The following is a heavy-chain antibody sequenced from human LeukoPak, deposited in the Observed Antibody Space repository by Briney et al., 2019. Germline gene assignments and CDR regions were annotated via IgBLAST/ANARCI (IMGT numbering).Heavy chain of an antibody. CDR2: ISDNGGSR. J-gene: IGHJ6*02. CDR3: AKTIAVVTGLAFVRLGMDV. Sequence: GGSLRLSCAASGFTFAGFGMSWVRQPPGKGLQWVSTISDNGGSRDYAGSVQGRFAISRDNSKNAMYLQMNGLRAEDTADYYCAKTIAVVTGLAFVRLGMDVWGQGTKVTVSS. D-gene: IGHD2-21*02. CDR1: GFTFAGFG. V-gene: IGHV3-23*01.